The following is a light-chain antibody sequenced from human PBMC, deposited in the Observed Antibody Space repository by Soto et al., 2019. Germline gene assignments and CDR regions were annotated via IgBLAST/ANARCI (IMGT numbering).Light chain of an antibody. CDR2: DAS. Sequence: LSQSPGTVSLYPGERATLSCRASQSFNSIYLAWYQQKPGQAPRLLIYDASNRATGIPARFSGSGSGTDFTLTISSLEPEDFAVYYCQQGSNWPTFGPGTKVD. CDR3: QQGSNWPT. CDR1: QSFNSIY. J-gene: IGKJ3*01. V-gene: IGKV3D-20*02.